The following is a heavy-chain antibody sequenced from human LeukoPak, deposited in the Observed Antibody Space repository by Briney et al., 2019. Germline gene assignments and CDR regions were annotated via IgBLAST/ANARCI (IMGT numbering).Heavy chain of an antibody. CDR2: INEDGSVK. CDR3: ARFADYYYMDV. J-gene: IGHJ6*03. Sequence: GGSLRLFCAVSGGTFSAYWMAWVRQSPGKGLEWVAEINEDGSVKYYVDSMKGRFTISRDNAKNSLYLQMNSLRAEDTAVYYCARFADYYYMDVWGKGTTVTVSS. CDR1: GGTFSAYW. V-gene: IGHV3-7*01.